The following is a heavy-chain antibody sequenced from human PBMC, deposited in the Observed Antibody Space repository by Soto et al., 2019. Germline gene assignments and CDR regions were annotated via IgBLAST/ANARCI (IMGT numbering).Heavy chain of an antibody. CDR2: ISYDGTEK. CDR1: GFTFRSYG. J-gene: IGHJ3*02. V-gene: IGHV3-30*18. D-gene: IGHD4-17*01. CDR3: AKDSHMTTVTDDAFDI. Sequence: QVQLVEYGGGVVQPGRSLRLSCAASGFTFRSYGMHWVRQAPGKGLEWVAVISYDGTEKYYADSVKGRFTISRDNSKNKLYLQMNSLRAEVTDVYYCAKDSHMTTVTDDAFDIRGQGTMVTVSS.